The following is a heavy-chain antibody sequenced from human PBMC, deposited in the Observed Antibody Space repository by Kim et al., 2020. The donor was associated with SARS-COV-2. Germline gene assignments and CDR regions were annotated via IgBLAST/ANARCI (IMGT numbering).Heavy chain of an antibody. CDR3: AREGGYPPYYYYYGMDV. J-gene: IGHJ6*02. CDR2: ISSSSSYI. D-gene: IGHD3-22*01. CDR1: GFTFSSYS. Sequence: GGSLRLSCAASGFTFSSYSMNWVRQAPGKGLEWVSSISSSSSYIYYADSVKGRFTISRDNAKNSLYLQMNSLRAEDTAVYYCAREGGYPPYYYYYGMDVWGQGTTVTVSS. V-gene: IGHV3-21*01.